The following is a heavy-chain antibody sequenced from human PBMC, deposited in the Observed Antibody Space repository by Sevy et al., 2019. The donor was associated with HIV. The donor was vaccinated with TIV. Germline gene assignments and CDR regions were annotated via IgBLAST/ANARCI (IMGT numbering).Heavy chain of an antibody. CDR2: MSPNSGYT. V-gene: IGHV1-8*01. CDR3: ARGQIVDWYFDL. J-gene: IGHJ2*01. D-gene: IGHD2-15*01. CDR1: GYSFSSFD. Sequence: ASVKVSCKASGYSFSSFDYTWVRQATGQGLEWMGWMSPNSGYTHYARAFRGRVTMTGDTSMGTAYMELTSLTSEDAAVYYCARGQIVDWYFDLWGRGTLVTVSS.